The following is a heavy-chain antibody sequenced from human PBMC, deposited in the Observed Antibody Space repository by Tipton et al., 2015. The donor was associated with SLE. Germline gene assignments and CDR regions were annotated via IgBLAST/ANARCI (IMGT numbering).Heavy chain of an antibody. Sequence: GLVKPSETLSLTCSVSGGSMTGSYWSWVRQPPGRGLEWIGSIYYSGDTHYNPSLNSRVTMSADTSKNQFSLRLSSVTTADTAVYYCARDVDGSDVWGQGTLVTVSS. V-gene: IGHV4-59*01. D-gene: IGHD5-24*01. CDR3: ARDVDGSDV. J-gene: IGHJ1*01. CDR1: GGSMTGSY. CDR2: IYYSGDT.